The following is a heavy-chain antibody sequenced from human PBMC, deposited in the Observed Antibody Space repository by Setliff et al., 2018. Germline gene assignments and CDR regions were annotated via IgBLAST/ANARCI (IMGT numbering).Heavy chain of an antibody. CDR1: GGSISSGSHY. D-gene: IGHD2-15*01. CDR2: IYTSGST. V-gene: IGHV4-61*09. Sequence: SETLSLTCTVSGGSISSGSHYWSWIRQPAGKGLEWIGHIYTSGSTNYNPSLKSRVTISVDTSKNQFSLKLSSVTAADTAVYYCARDPVVVVAAMSDAFDIWGQGTMVTVS. J-gene: IGHJ3*02. CDR3: ARDPVVVVAAMSDAFDI.